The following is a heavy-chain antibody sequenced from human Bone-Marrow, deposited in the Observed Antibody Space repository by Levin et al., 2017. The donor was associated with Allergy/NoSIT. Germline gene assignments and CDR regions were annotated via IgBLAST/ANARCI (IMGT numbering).Heavy chain of an antibody. J-gene: IGHJ4*02. Sequence: GGSLRLSCAASGFTFSTYDMHWLRQTPGKGLEWVAAITTADDTSYLNSVKGRFTISREIATNSVFLQMTSLRVGDTALYYWARGYGSSHYFFDSWGRGTLVAVSS. CDR1: GFTFSTYD. CDR2: ITTADDT. CDR3: ARGYGSSHYFFDS. V-gene: IGHV3-13*01. D-gene: IGHD6-13*01.